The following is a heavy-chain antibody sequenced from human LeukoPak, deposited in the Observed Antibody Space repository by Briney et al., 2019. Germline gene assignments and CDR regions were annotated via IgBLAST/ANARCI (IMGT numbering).Heavy chain of an antibody. Sequence: GGSLRLSCAASGFTFSNYAMHWVRQAPGKGLEWVADIWYDGSNKYYADSVKGRFTISRDNSKNTLYLQMNSLRAEDTAVYYCARDRAAAMDYWGQGTLVTVSP. CDR3: ARDRAAAMDY. CDR1: GFTFSNYA. V-gene: IGHV3-33*01. CDR2: IWYDGSNK. D-gene: IGHD6-13*01. J-gene: IGHJ4*02.